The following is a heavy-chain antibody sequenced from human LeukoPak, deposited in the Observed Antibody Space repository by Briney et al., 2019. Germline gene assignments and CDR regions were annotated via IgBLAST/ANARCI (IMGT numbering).Heavy chain of an antibody. CDR2: IIPIFGTA. J-gene: IGHJ4*02. CDR1: GGTFSSYA. Sequence: SVKVSCKASGGTFSSYAISWVRQAPGQGLEWMGRIIPIFGTANYAQKFQGRVTITTDESTSTAYMKLSSLRSEDTAVYYCARTYDTSSGWTRFFDYWGQGTLVTVSS. D-gene: IGHD6-19*01. CDR3: ARTYDTSSGWTRFFDY. V-gene: IGHV1-69*05.